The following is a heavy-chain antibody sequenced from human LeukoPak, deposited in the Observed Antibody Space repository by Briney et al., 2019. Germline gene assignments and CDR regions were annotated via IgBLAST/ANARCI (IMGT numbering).Heavy chain of an antibody. CDR2: IYYSVST. CDR3: ARDPTVTRSFDY. D-gene: IGHD4-17*01. Sequence: SETLSLTCTVSGGSISSGDYYWSWIRQPPGKGLKWIGYIYYSVSTYYNPSLKSRVTISVDTSKNQFSLKLSSVTAADTAVYYCARDPTVTRSFDYWGQGTLVTVSS. V-gene: IGHV4-30-4*08. CDR1: GGSISSGDYY. J-gene: IGHJ4*02.